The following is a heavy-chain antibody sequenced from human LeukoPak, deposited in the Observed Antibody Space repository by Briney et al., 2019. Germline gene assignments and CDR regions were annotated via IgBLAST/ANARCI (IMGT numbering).Heavy chain of an antibody. V-gene: IGHV3-30*04. CDR3: AKQRGYSYGFLDY. J-gene: IGHJ4*02. CDR2: ISYDGSNK. Sequence: GGSLRLSCAASGFTFSNYAMHWVRQAPGKGLEWVALISYDGSNKYYADSVKGRFTISRDNSKNTLYLQMNSLRAEDTAVYYCAKQRGYSYGFLDYWGQGTLVTVSS. D-gene: IGHD5-18*01. CDR1: GFTFSNYA.